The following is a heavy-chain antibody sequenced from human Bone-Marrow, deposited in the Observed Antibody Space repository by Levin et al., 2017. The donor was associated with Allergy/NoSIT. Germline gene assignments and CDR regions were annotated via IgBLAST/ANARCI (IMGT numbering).Heavy chain of an antibody. CDR3: AREASSSGWYQKLDC. V-gene: IGHV1-2*02. J-gene: IGHJ4*02. CDR2: IYPNSGGT. Sequence: ASVKVSCKASAYTFADYDIHWLRQAPGQGLEWMGWIYPNSGGTSYAQKFQGRITMTRDTSISTAYLELSRPRTDDTAVYFCAREASSSGWYQKLDCWGQGTLVTVSS. CDR1: AYTFADYD. D-gene: IGHD6-19*01.